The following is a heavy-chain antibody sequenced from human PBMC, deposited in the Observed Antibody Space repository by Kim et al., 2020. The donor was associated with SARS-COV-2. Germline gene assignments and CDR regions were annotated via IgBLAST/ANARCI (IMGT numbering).Heavy chain of an antibody. D-gene: IGHD2-2*01. J-gene: IGHJ5*02. Sequence: SETLSLTCTVSGGSISSSSYYWGWIRQPPGKGLEWIGSIYYSGSTYYNPSLKSRVTISVDTSKNQFSLKLSSVTAADTAVYYCARASSTRGLGRGWFDPWGQGTLVTVSS. CDR2: IYYSGST. CDR3: ARASSTRGLGRGWFDP. V-gene: IGHV4-39*07. CDR1: GGSISSSSYY.